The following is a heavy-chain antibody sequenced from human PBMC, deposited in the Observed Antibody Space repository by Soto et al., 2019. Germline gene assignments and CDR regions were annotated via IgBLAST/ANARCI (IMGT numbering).Heavy chain of an antibody. CDR1: GFSFSNYE. D-gene: IGHD6-13*01. V-gene: IGHV3-48*03. J-gene: IGHJ4*02. CDR2: ISSGGSTV. CDR3: ARGRAAGGY. Sequence: GGSLRLSCAASGFSFSNYEMNWVRQAPGKGLEWVAYISSGGSTVHYADSVRGRFTVSRDNARNSLYLQMNTLRVEDTALYYCARGRAAGGYWGQGTLVTVSS.